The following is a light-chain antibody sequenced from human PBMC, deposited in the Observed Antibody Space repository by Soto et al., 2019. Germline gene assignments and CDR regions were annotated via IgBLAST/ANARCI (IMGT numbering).Light chain of an antibody. Sequence: DIQMTDSPFSVSASVGDRVTITCRASQCISSWLAWYQQKPGKAPKLLIYAASSLQSGVPSRFSGSGSGTDFTLTISRLEPEDFAVYYCQQYGSSPWTFGQRTKVDI. J-gene: IGKJ1*01. CDR2: AAS. CDR1: QCISSW. CDR3: QQYGSSPWT. V-gene: IGKV1-12*01.